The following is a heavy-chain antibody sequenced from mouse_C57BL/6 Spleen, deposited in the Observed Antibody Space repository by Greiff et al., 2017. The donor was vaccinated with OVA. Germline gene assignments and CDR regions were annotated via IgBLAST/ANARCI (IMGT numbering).Heavy chain of an antibody. CDR3: ARGDLGYGSSHAYFDV. D-gene: IGHD1-1*01. J-gene: IGHJ1*03. Sequence: VQLQQSGAELVKPGASVKISCKASGYAFSSYWMNWVKQRPGKGLEWIGQIYPGDGDTNYNGKFKGKATLTADKSSSTAYMQLSSLTSEDSAVYFCARGDLGYGSSHAYFDVWGTGTTVTVSS. CDR1: GYAFSSYW. V-gene: IGHV1-80*01. CDR2: IYPGDGDT.